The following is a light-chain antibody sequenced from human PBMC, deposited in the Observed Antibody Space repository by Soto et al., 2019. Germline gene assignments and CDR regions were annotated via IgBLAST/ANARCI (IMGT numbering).Light chain of an antibody. Sequence: SYELTQPPSVSVAPGKTARITCGGNNIGSKSVHWYQQKPGQAPVPVIYYDSDRPSGIPERFSGSNSGNTATLTISRVEAGDGADYYCQVWDSSSDHVVFGGGTKLTVL. CDR3: QVWDSSSDHVV. J-gene: IGLJ2*01. CDR2: YDS. CDR1: NIGSKS. V-gene: IGLV3-21*04.